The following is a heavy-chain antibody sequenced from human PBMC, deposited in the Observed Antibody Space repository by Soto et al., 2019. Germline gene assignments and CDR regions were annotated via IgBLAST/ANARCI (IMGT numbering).Heavy chain of an antibody. Sequence: GGSLRLSCAASGFTFSGSAMHWVRQASGKGLEWVGRIRSKANSYATAYAASGKGRFTISRDDSKNTAYLQMNSLKTEDTAVYYCTRHNLVGQWLVGGYYGMDVWGQGTTVTVSS. CDR1: GFTFSGSA. CDR2: IRSKANSYAT. D-gene: IGHD6-19*01. CDR3: TRHNLVGQWLVGGYYGMDV. J-gene: IGHJ6*02. V-gene: IGHV3-73*01.